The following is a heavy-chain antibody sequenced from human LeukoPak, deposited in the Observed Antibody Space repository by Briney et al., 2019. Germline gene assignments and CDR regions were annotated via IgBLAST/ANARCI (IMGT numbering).Heavy chain of an antibody. V-gene: IGHV4-59*01. D-gene: IGHD3-22*01. Sequence: SETLSLTCTVSGGSISDYYWSWIRQPPGKGLGWVGYIFYSGSTNYNPSLKGRVTISVDTSKNQFSLKLSSVTAADTAVYYCARESFYDSSGYYLFDYWGQGTLVTVSS. CDR1: GGSISDYY. CDR2: IFYSGST. J-gene: IGHJ4*02. CDR3: ARESFYDSSGYYLFDY.